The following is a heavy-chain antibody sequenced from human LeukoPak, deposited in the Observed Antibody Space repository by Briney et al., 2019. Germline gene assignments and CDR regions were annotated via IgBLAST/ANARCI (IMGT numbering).Heavy chain of an antibody. Sequence: PSETLSHTCSVSGGSISSLYWSWIRQPPGKGLEWIGYIYHTGSTNYNPSLRGRVTMFVDMSKNQFSLRLSSVTAADTAVYYCARHRAYSSSSPFDYWGQGTLVTVSS. CDR2: IYHTGST. CDR3: ARHRAYSSSSPFDY. CDR1: GGSISSLY. J-gene: IGHJ4*02. V-gene: IGHV4-59*08. D-gene: IGHD6-6*01.